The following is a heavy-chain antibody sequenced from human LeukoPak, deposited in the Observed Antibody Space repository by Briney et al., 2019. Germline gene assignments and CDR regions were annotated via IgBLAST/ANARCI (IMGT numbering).Heavy chain of an antibody. J-gene: IGHJ4*02. Sequence: GGSLRLSCAASGFTFSSYAMHWVRQAPGKGLEWVAVISYDGSNKYYADSVKGRFTIPRDNSKNTLYLQMNSLRAEDTAVYYCAKASNDWGQGTLVTVSS. V-gene: IGHV3-30-3*01. CDR3: AKASND. CDR2: ISYDGSNK. D-gene: IGHD4/OR15-4a*01. CDR1: GFTFSSYA.